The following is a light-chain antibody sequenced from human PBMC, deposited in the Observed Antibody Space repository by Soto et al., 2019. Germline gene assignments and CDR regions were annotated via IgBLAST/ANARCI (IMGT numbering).Light chain of an antibody. CDR1: QSALYSSNNKNS. Sequence: DIVMTQSPDSLAVSLGERATTNCKSSQSALYSSNNKNSLAWYQQKPGQPPTLLIYWASTRESGVPDRFSGSGSGTDFTLTISSLQAEDVAVYYCQQYYSTPYTFGQGTKLEIK. CDR3: QQYYSTPYT. J-gene: IGKJ2*01. CDR2: WAS. V-gene: IGKV4-1*01.